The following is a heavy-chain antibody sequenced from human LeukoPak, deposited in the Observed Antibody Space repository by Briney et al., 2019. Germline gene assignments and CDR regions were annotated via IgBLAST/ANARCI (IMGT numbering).Heavy chain of an antibody. Sequence: PGGSLRLSCTASGFPFSNAWMNWVRQAPGKGLEWVGRIRPKFEGGTADYAAPVKGRFIISRDDSKNTLYLQMNSLKIEDTAMYYCTHYSSGWYLGQGALVTVSS. J-gene: IGHJ4*02. V-gene: IGHV3-15*01. D-gene: IGHD6-19*01. CDR3: THYSSGWY. CDR1: GFPFSNAW. CDR2: IRPKFEGGTA.